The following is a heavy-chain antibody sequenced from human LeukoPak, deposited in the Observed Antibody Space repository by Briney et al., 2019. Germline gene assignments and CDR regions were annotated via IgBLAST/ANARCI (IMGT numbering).Heavy chain of an antibody. CDR3: ASLPGRRRRELAIDY. CDR2: INHSGST. Sequence: PSETLSLTCTVSGGSITSYYWSWIRQPPGKGLEWIGEINHSGSTNYNPSLKSRVTISVDTSKNQFSLKLSSVTAADTAVYYCASLPGRRRRELAIDYWGQGTLVTVSS. D-gene: IGHD1-26*01. J-gene: IGHJ4*02. V-gene: IGHV4-34*01. CDR1: GGSITSYY.